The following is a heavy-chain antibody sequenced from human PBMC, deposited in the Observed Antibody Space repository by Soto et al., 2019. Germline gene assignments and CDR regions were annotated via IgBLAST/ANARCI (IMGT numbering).Heavy chain of an antibody. CDR2: ISEGGDVT. J-gene: IGHJ3*02. CDR1: GFTFRNFA. Sequence: PGGSLRLSCAASGFTFRNFALSWLRQAPGKGLEWVSAISEGGDVTVSAVSVKGRFTISSDNSNETLFLQMYSLGAEDTAVYYCAKEPSPKTQEAFDIWGQGTMVTVSS. CDR3: AKEPSPKTQEAFDI. V-gene: IGHV3-23*01.